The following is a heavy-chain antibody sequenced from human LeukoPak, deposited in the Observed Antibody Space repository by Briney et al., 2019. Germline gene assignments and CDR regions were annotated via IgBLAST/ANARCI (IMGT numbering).Heavy chain of an antibody. CDR3: ARDAPITMIVAYFYGMDV. CDR2: ISAYNGNT. J-gene: IGHJ6*02. V-gene: IGHV1-18*01. D-gene: IGHD3-22*01. Sequence: SVTVSCTASAYTFPSYGISWVRQATGQGREWMGWISAYNGNTNYAQKLQGRVTMTTDTSTSTAYMELRSLRSDDTAVYYCARDAPITMIVAYFYGMDVWGQGTTVTVSS. CDR1: AYTFPSYG.